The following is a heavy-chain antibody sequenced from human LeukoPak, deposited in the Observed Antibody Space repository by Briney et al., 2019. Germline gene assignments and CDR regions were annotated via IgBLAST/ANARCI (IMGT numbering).Heavy chain of an antibody. V-gene: IGHV4-4*07. J-gene: IGHJ5*02. CDR2: IYTSGST. CDR1: GGSISSYY. D-gene: IGHD3-22*01. CDR3: ARGLRYYDSSGYRTGHWFDP. Sequence: SETLSLTCTVSGGSISSYYWSWIRQPAGKGLEWIGRIYTSGSTNYNPSLKSRVTMSVDTSKNQFSLKLSSVTAADTAVYYCARGLRYYDSSGYRTGHWFDPWGQGALVTVSS.